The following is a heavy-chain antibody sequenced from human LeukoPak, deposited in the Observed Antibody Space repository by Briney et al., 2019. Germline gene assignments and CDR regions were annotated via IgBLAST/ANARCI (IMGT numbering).Heavy chain of an antibody. CDR3: ARDPPQPGIAAAGYFDL. D-gene: IGHD6-13*01. V-gene: IGHV4-59*01. Sequence: SETLSLTCTVSGGSIRNYYWSWIRQPPGKGLEWIGYIYYSGNTNYNPSLKSRVTISVDTSKNQFSLEVSSVTAADTAVYYCARDPPQPGIAAAGYFDLWGRGTLVTVSS. CDR1: GGSIRNYY. CDR2: IYYSGNT. J-gene: IGHJ2*01.